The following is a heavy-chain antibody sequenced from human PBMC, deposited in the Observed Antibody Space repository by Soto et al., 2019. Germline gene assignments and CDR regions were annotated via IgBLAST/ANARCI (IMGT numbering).Heavy chain of an antibody. Sequence: PSQTLSLTCAISGDSVSSNSAAWNWIRQSPSRGLEWLGRTYYRSKWYNDYAVSVKSRITINPDTSKNQFSLQLNSVTPEDTAVYYCARDYDILTGYWDYFDYWGQGTLVTVSS. J-gene: IGHJ4*02. CDR3: ARDYDILTGYWDYFDY. CDR2: TYYRSKWYN. V-gene: IGHV6-1*01. CDR1: GDSVSSNSAA. D-gene: IGHD3-9*01.